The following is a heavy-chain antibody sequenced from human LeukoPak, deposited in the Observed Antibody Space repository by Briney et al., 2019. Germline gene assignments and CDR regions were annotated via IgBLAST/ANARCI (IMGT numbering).Heavy chain of an antibody. V-gene: IGHV4-39*01. Sequence: SETLSLTCTVSGGSISSSSYYWGWIRQPPGKGLEWIGSINYSGSTYYNPSLKSRVTISVDTSKNQFSLTLSSVTAADTAVYYCARRRFVRGPDVVNPFDYWGQGTLVTVSS. CDR1: GGSISSSSYY. D-gene: IGHD2-8*01. CDR2: INYSGST. J-gene: IGHJ4*02. CDR3: ARRRFVRGPDVVNPFDY.